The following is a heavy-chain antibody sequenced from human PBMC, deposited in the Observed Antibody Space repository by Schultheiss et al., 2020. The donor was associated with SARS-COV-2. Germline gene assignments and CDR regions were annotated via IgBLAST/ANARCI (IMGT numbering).Heavy chain of an antibody. CDR3: ARASPHCSGGSCYSHY. CDR2: IYYSGST. D-gene: IGHD2-15*01. Sequence: SETLSLTCTVSGGSISSGGYYWSWIRQPPGKGLEWIGYIYYSGSTNYNPSLKSRVTMSVDTSKNQFSLKLSSVTAEDTAVYYCARASPHCSGGSCYSHYWGQGTLVTVSS. CDR1: GGSISSGGYY. V-gene: IGHV4-61*08. J-gene: IGHJ4*02.